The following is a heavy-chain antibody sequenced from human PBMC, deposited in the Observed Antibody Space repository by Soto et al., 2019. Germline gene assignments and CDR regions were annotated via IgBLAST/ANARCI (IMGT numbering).Heavy chain of an antibody. Sequence: VGSLRLSCAASGFTFSSYAMSWVRQAPGKGLEWVSAISGSGGSTYYADSVKGRFTISRDNSKNTLYLQMNSLRAEDTAVYYCAKDQPFDFWSGQVGSIGFQHWGQGTLVTVSS. CDR3: AKDQPFDFWSGQVGSIGFQH. V-gene: IGHV3-23*01. D-gene: IGHD3-3*01. CDR1: GFTFSSYA. J-gene: IGHJ1*01. CDR2: ISGSGGST.